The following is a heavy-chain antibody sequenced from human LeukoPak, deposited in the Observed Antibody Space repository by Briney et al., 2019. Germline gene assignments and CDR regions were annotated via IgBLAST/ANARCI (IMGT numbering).Heavy chain of an antibody. J-gene: IGHJ5*02. CDR2: ISGSGSST. D-gene: IGHD5-12*01. V-gene: IGHV3-23*01. Sequence: QAGGSLRLSCAASGFTFSSYSMNWVRQAPGKGLEWVSAISGSGSSTYYADSVKGRFTISRDNSKNTLYLQMNSLRAEDTAVYYCAKERLRVFDPWGQGTLVTVSS. CDR1: GFTFSSYS. CDR3: AKERLRVFDP.